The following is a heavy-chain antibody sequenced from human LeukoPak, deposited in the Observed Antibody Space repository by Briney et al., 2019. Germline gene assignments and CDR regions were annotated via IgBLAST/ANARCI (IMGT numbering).Heavy chain of an antibody. CDR1: GYSFTSYW. Sequence: GESLKISCKGSGYSFTSYWIGWVRQMPGKGLEWMGIIYPGDSDTRYSPSFQGQVTISADKSISTAYLQWSSLKASDTAMYYCARRGTYYYDSSGYSADYWGQGTLVTVSS. D-gene: IGHD3-22*01. V-gene: IGHV5-51*01. J-gene: IGHJ4*02. CDR2: IYPGDSDT. CDR3: ARRGTYYYDSSGYSADY.